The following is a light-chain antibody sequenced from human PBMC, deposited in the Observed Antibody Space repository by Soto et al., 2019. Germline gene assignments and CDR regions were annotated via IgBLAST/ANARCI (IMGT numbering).Light chain of an antibody. J-gene: IGKJ1*01. CDR2: HAS. Sequence: DVQMTQSPSTLSASIGDRVTITCRASQTINTLLAWYQQKPGKAPNLLIYHASNLETGVPSRFSGSEFGTEFTLTISSLQPDDFATYYCQHYNSDPWTFGQGTKVEIK. V-gene: IGKV1-5*01. CDR1: QTINTL. CDR3: QHYNSDPWT.